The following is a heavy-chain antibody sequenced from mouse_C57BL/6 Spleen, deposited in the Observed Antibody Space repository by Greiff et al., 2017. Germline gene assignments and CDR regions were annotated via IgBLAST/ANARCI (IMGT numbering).Heavy chain of an antibody. CDR3: ARLSNYGGAMDY. CDR2: IDPSDSET. V-gene: IGHV1-52*01. D-gene: IGHD2-5*01. CDR1: GYTFTSYW. Sequence: QVQLQQPGAELVRPGSSVKLSCKASGYTFTSYWMHWVKQRPIQGLEWIGNIDPSDSETHYNQKFKDKATLTVDKSSSTAYMQLSSLTSEDSAVYYCARLSNYGGAMDYWGQGTSVTVSS. J-gene: IGHJ4*01.